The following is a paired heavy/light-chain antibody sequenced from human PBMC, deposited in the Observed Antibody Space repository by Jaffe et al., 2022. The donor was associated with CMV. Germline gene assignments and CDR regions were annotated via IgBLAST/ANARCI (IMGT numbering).Light chain of an antibody. CDR3: MQALQTRYT. J-gene: IGKJ2*01. CDR2: LGS. CDR1: QSLLHSNGYNY. Sequence: DIVMTQSPLSLPVTPGEPASISCRSSQSLLHSNGYNYLDWYLQKPGQSPQLLIYLGSNRASGVPDRFSGSGSGTDFTLKISRVEAEDVGVYYCMQALQTRYTFGQGTKLEIK. V-gene: IGKV2-28*01.
Heavy chain of an antibody. V-gene: IGHV3-21*01. D-gene: IGHD3-22*01. Sequence: EVQLVESGGGLVKPGGSLRLSCAASGFTFSSYSMNWVRQAPGKGLEWVSSISSSSSYIYYADSVKGRFTISRDNAKNSLYLQMNSLRAEDTAVYYCARTILRGLEGWCMLCDSSGYYSFDYWGQGTLVTVSS. CDR3: ARTILRGLEGWCMLCDSSGYYSFDY. CDR1: GFTFSSYS. J-gene: IGHJ4*02. CDR2: ISSSSSYI.